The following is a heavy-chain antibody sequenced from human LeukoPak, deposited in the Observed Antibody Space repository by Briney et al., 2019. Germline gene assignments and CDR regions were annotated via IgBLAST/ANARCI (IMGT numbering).Heavy chain of an antibody. Sequence: SETLSLTCTVSGYSISSGYYWGWIRQPPGKWLEWIGSIYHSGSTSYNPSLKSRVTISVDTSNNQFSLKLSSVTAADTAVYYCARVYSSSWYSYYFDYWGQGTLVTVSS. J-gene: IGHJ4*02. V-gene: IGHV4-38-2*02. CDR3: ARVYSSSWYSYYFDY. CDR2: IYHSGST. CDR1: GYSISSGYY. D-gene: IGHD6-13*01.